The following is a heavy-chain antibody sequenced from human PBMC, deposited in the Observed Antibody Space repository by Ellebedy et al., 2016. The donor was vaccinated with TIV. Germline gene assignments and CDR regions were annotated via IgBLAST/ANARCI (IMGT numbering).Heavy chain of an antibody. J-gene: IGHJ4*02. D-gene: IGHD1-26*01. CDR1: GFTFSRNA. CDR3: AKGGSHCFDY. CDR2: ISDSGT. V-gene: IGHV3-23*01. Sequence: GESLKISCAASGFTFSRNAISWVRQVPGKGLEWVSGISDSGTYYADSVKGRFTISRDNFKNTLYLQMNSLRAEDTAVYYCAKGGSHCFDYWGQGTLVTVSS.